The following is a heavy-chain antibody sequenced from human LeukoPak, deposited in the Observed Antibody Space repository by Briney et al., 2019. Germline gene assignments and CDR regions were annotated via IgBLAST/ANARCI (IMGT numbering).Heavy chain of an antibody. CDR3: ARLMTAVSSFEY. Sequence: SETLSLTCTVSGGSISRYYWSWIRQTPGKGLEWIGYIYYSGSTNYNPSLKSRVTISVDTSKNQFSLKLSSVTAADTAVYYCARLMTAVSSFEYWGQGILVTVSS. J-gene: IGHJ4*02. D-gene: IGHD4-17*01. CDR1: GGSISRYY. V-gene: IGHV4-59*08. CDR2: IYYSGST.